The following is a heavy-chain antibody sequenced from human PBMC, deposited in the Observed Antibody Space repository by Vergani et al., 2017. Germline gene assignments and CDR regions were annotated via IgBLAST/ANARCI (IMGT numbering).Heavy chain of an antibody. Sequence: EVQLVESGGGLVQPGGSLKLSCAASGFTFSGSAMHWVRQASGKGLEWVGRIRSKANSYATAYAASVKGRFTISRDDSKNTAYLQMNSLKTEDTAVYYCTTEIPYCSSTSCYPSDYWGQGTLVTVSS. V-gene: IGHV3-73*01. CDR1: GFTFSGSA. J-gene: IGHJ4*02. D-gene: IGHD2-2*01. CDR3: TTEIPYCSSTSCYPSDY. CDR2: IRSKANSYAT.